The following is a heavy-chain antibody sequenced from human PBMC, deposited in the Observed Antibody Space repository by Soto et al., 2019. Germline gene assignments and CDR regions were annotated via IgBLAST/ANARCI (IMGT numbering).Heavy chain of an antibody. CDR2: IYPGDSDT. J-gene: IGHJ4*02. Sequence: EVQLVQSGAEVKKPGESLKISCETSGYRFTNSWIGWVRQRPGKGLEWMGIIYPGDSDTRISPPFIGHVTVSADKSISTAFLQGSSLRASDTAMYYCASEEAFNHEREFAFWGQGTLVTVSS. CDR3: ASEEAFNHEREFAF. D-gene: IGHD3-16*01. CDR1: GYRFTNSW. V-gene: IGHV5-51*01.